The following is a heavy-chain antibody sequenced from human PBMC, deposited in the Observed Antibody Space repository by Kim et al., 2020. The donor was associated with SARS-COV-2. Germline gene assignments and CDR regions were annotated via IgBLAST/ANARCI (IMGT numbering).Heavy chain of an antibody. CDR3: ARHLRGSSWFDC. Sequence: FYNPSLKSRLTLSVETSKNQFSLKMSSVTAADTAVFCCARHLRGSSWFDCWGQGTLVTVSS. V-gene: IGHV4-39*01. D-gene: IGHD6-13*01. J-gene: IGHJ4*02.